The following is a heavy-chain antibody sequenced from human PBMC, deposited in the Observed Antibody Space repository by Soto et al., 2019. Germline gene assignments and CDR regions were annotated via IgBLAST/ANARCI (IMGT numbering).Heavy chain of an antibody. CDR1: GYTFTSYG. CDR2: ISAYNGHT. J-gene: IGHJ2*01. D-gene: IGHD5-18*01. V-gene: IGHV1-18*01. Sequence: ASVKVSCKASGYTFTSYGISWVRQAPGQGLEWMGWISAYNGHTSYAQKFQGRVTMTTDTSTSTAYMELSSLRSEDTAVYYCARLSGRTAMANDPIGAALDWYFDLWGRGTLVTVSS. CDR3: ARLSGRTAMANDPIGAALDWYFDL.